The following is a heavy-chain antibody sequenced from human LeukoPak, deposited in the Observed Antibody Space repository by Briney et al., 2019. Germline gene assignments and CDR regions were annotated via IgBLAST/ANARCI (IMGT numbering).Heavy chain of an antibody. D-gene: IGHD5-18*01. V-gene: IGHV4-39*01. CDR1: GGSISSSSYY. CDR3: ATQIPRGYSYGDGSY. J-gene: IGHJ4*02. CDR2: IYYSGST. Sequence: PSETLSLTCTVSGGSISSSSYYWGWTRQPPGKGLEWIGSIYYSGSTYYNPSLKSRVTISVDTSKNQFSLKLSSVTAADTAVYYCATQIPRGYSYGDGSYWGQGTLVTVSS.